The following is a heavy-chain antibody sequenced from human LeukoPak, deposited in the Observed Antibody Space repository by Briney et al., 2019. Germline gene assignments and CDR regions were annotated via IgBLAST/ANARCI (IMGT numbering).Heavy chain of an antibody. J-gene: IGHJ5*02. CDR3: ARDPTWYSSSWNNWFDP. Sequence: GGSLRPSCAASGFTFSSYWMHWVRQAPGKGLVWVSRINSDGSSTSYADSVKGRFTISRDNAKNTLYLQMNSLRAEDTAVYYCARDPTWYSSSWNNWFDPWGQGTLVTVSS. D-gene: IGHD6-13*01. V-gene: IGHV3-74*01. CDR1: GFTFSSYW. CDR2: INSDGSST.